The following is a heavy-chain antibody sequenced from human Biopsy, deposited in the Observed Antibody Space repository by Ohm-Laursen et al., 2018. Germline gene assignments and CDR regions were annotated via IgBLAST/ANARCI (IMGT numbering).Heavy chain of an antibody. V-gene: IGHV4-34*01. Sequence: SDTLSLTCSVSSGSISGNYWGWIRQPPGKGLEWMGEINHTGSTKYNPSLMSRVTISIDTSNSQFSLKLTSVTAADTAIYFCARARAYSDFWGGPKDYWGQGILATVSS. CDR1: SGSISGNY. CDR3: ARARAYSDFWGGPKDY. CDR2: INHTGST. J-gene: IGHJ4*02. D-gene: IGHD3-3*01.